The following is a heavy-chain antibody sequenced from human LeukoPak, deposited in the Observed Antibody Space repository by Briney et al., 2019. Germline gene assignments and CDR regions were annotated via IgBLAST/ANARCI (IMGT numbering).Heavy chain of an antibody. Sequence: ASVKVSCKASGYTFTSYAMNWVRQAPGQGLEWMGWINTNTGNPTYAQGFTGRFVFSLDTSVSTAYLQISSLKAEDTAVYYCYLPSIAVAGTGNWFDPWGRGTLVTVSS. CDR2: INTNTGNP. J-gene: IGHJ5*02. D-gene: IGHD6-19*01. CDR1: GYTFTSYA. V-gene: IGHV7-4-1*02. CDR3: YLPSIAVAGTGNWFDP.